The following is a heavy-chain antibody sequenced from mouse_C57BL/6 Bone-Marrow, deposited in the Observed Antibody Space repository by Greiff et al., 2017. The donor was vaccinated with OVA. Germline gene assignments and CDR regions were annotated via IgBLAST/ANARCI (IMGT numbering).Heavy chain of an antibody. D-gene: IGHD2-1*01. CDR1: GYTFTSYW. J-gene: IGHJ1*03. V-gene: IGHV1-69*01. CDR2: IDPSDSYT. Sequence: VQLQQPGAELVMPGASVKLSCKASGYTFTSYWMHWVKQRPGQGLEWIGEIDPSDSYTNYNQKFKGKSTLTVDKSSSTAYMQLSSLTSEDSAVYYCARFSSPLGNYFYWYFDVWGTGTTVTVSS. CDR3: ARFSSPLGNYFYWYFDV.